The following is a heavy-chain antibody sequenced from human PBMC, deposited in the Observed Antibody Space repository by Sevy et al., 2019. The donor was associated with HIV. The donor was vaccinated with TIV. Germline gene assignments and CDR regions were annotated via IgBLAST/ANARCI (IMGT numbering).Heavy chain of an antibody. CDR3: VKEVSEYSYSDS. V-gene: IGHV3-23*01. D-gene: IGHD5-18*01. CDR1: GFTFSNYA. J-gene: IGHJ4*02. Sequence: GGCLRLSCAASGFTFSNYAMSWVRQTPGKGLEWVSAISGSAHRTYYTGSVKGRFTMSRDNSKNMLFLQMNSLRAEDTAVYYCVKEVSEYSYSDSWGQGTLVTVSS. CDR2: ISGSAHRT.